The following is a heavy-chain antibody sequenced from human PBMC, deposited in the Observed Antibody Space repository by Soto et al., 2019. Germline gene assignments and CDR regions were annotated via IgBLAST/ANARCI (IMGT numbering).Heavy chain of an antibody. CDR1: AYSFSGSW. Sequence: EVQLVQSGAEVKKPGQSLKISCKASAYSFSGSWINWVREMPGKGLEWMGTIYPGDSDVRYSPSFQGQVTISVDKSISIVYLQWSSLKASDTAIYYGARTDYDSGTFDSWGQGTLVTVSS. J-gene: IGHJ4*02. CDR2: IYPGDSDV. D-gene: IGHD3-10*01. V-gene: IGHV5-51*03. CDR3: ARTDYDSGTFDS.